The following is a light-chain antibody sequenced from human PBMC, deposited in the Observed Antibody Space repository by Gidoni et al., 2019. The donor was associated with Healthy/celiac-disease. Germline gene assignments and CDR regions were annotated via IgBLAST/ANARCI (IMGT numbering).Light chain of an antibody. CDR3: QQRSNWPPLLT. Sequence: EIVLTQSPATLSLSPGERATLSCRASQSVSSYLAWYQQKPGKAPRLLIYDASNRATGIPARFSGSESGTDFTLTISSLEPEDFAVYYSQQRSNWPPLLTFGGGTKVEIK. V-gene: IGKV3-11*01. CDR1: QSVSSY. CDR2: DAS. J-gene: IGKJ4*01.